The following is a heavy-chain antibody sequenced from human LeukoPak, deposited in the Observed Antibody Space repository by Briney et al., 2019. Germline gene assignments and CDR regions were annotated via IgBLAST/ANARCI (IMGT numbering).Heavy chain of an antibody. D-gene: IGHD3-22*01. Sequence: ASAKVSCKASGYTFTGYYMHWVRQAPGQGLEWMGWINPNSGGTNYAQKFQGRVTMTRDTSISTAYMELSSLRSEDTAVYYCARGRSGYYYPVIYYYYYMDVWGKGTTVTISS. CDR2: INPNSGGT. V-gene: IGHV1-2*02. J-gene: IGHJ6*03. CDR3: ARGRSGYYYPVIYYYYYMDV. CDR1: GYTFTGYY.